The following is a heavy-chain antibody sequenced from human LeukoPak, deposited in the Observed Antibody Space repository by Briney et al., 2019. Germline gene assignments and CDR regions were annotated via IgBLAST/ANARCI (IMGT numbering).Heavy chain of an antibody. Sequence: GGSLRLSCAASGFTFSSYEMNWVRQAPGKGLEWVSCISSSGSTIYYADSVKGRFTISRDNAKNSLYLQMNSLRAEDTAVYYCARETYYYDSSGYYPGAFDIWGQGTMVTVSS. CDR2: ISSSGSTI. J-gene: IGHJ3*02. CDR1: GFTFSSYE. D-gene: IGHD3-22*01. V-gene: IGHV3-48*03. CDR3: ARETYYYDSSGYYPGAFDI.